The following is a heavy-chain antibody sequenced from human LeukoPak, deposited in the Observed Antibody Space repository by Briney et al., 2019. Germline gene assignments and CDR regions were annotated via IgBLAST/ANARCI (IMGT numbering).Heavy chain of an antibody. Sequence: GGSLRLSCAASGFTFSNAWMSWVRQAPGKGLEWVGRIKSKTDGGTTDYAAPVKGRFTISRDDSKNTLYLQMNSLETEDTAVYYCTTALIYSGYDLELDYWGQGTLVTVSS. D-gene: IGHD5-12*01. J-gene: IGHJ4*02. V-gene: IGHV3-15*01. CDR2: IKSKTDGGTT. CDR3: TTALIYSGYDLELDY. CDR1: GFTFSNAW.